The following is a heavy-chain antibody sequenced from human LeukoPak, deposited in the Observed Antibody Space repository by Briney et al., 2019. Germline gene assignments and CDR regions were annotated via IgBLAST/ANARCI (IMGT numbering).Heavy chain of an antibody. CDR3: ARTSAIAGTRVDY. CDR2: IYPGDSDT. CDR1: GNNFTRYW. Sequence: GESLKISCKGSGNNFTRYWIGWVRQMPGKGLEWMGIIYPGDSDTRYSPSFQGRVTISADKSISTAYPQWTSLEASDTAMYYCARTSAIAGTRVDYWGQGTLVTVSS. J-gene: IGHJ4*02. D-gene: IGHD6-19*01. V-gene: IGHV5-51*01.